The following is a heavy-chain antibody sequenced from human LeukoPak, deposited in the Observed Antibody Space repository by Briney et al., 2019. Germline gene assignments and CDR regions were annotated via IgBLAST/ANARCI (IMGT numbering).Heavy chain of an antibody. J-gene: IGHJ6*03. V-gene: IGHV4-59*12. CDR2: IYYSGST. Sequence: SKTLSLTCTVSGGSISSYYWSWIRQPPGKGLEWIWYIYYSGSTNYNPSLKSRVTISVDTSKNQFSLKLSSVTAADTAVYYCARGPRHYYYYMDVWGKGTTVTVSS. CDR3: ARGPRHYYYYMDV. CDR1: GGSISSYY.